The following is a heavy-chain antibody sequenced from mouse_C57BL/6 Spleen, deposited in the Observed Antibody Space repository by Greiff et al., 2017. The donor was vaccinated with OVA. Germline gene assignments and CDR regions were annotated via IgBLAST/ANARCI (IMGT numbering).Heavy chain of an antibody. J-gene: IGHJ2*01. CDR3: AREATGAPFDY. D-gene: IGHD3-2*02. Sequence: VQLQQPGAELVRPGSSVKLSCKASGYTFTSYWMDWVKQRPGQGLEWIGNIYPSDSETHYNQKFKDKATLTVDKSSSTAYMQLRRLPSADSEVCYCAREATGAPFDYWGQGTTVTVSA. CDR2: IYPSDSET. CDR1: GYTFTSYW. V-gene: IGHV1-61*01.